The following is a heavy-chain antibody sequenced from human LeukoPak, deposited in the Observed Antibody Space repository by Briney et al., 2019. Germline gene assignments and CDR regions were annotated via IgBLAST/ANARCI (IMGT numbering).Heavy chain of an antibody. CDR2: ISRSGGIT. V-gene: IGHV3-23*01. Sequence: SGGSLRLSCAASGFTLSSYDMNWVRQAPGKGLEWVSAISRSGGITYYADSVKGRFTISRDNSKNTLYLQMNSLRADDTAVYYCAKDGGSYTGYFDYWGQGTLVTVSS. D-gene: IGHD1-26*01. CDR3: AKDGGSYTGYFDY. CDR1: GFTLSSYD. J-gene: IGHJ4*02.